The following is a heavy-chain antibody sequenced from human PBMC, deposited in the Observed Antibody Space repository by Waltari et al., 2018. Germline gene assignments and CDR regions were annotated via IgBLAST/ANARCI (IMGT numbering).Heavy chain of an antibody. Sequence: QVQLVESGGGVVQPGRSLRLSCEAPGFTFSSYGLPWVRQAPGKGLEWVAVIWYDGSNKYYADSVKGRFTISRDNSKNTLYLQMDSLRAEDTAVYYCARGKGDYWGQGTLVTVSS. J-gene: IGHJ4*02. CDR1: GFTFSSYG. CDR2: IWYDGSNK. V-gene: IGHV3-33*01. CDR3: ARGKGDY.